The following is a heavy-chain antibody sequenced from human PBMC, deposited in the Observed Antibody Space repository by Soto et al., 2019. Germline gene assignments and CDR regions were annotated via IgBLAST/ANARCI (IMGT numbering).Heavy chain of an antibody. J-gene: IGHJ5*02. CDR2: IHYSGSI. Sequence: SETLSLTCTVSGGSISSDYWSWIRQPPGKGLEWIGYIHYSGSINYSPSLKSRVTISVDTSKSQFSLKLSSVTAADTAVYYCARGYDILTAAVWFDPWGQGTLVTVSS. CDR3: ARGYDILTAAVWFDP. V-gene: IGHV4-59*01. CDR1: GGSISSDY. D-gene: IGHD3-9*01.